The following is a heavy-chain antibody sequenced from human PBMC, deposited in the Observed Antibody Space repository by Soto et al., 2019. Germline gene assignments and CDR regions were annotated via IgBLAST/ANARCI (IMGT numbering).Heavy chain of an antibody. Sequence: PSETLSLTCTVSGGSISSSSCYWGWIRQPPGKGLEWIGSIYYSGSTYYNPSLKSRVTISVDTSKNHFSLKLSSVTAADTAVYYCATQEVGGSYVYTFDPWGQGTLVTVSS. CDR2: IYYSGST. J-gene: IGHJ5*02. V-gene: IGHV4-39*02. CDR3: ATQEVGGSYVYTFDP. CDR1: GGSISSSSCY. D-gene: IGHD1-26*01.